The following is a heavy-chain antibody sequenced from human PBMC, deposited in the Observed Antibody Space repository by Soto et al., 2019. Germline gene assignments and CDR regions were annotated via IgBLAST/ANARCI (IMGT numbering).Heavy chain of an antibody. CDR2: IYHSGST. D-gene: IGHD6-13*01. CDR1: GSSISNTNW. CDR3: ARPSSSWKNWFVP. V-gene: IGHV4-4*02. Sequence: QVQLQESGPGLVKPSGTLSLTCAVSGSSISNTNWWSWDRQSPGKGLEWIGEIYHSGSTNYNPSLKSRVTISVDKSKNQFSLKLSSVTAADTAVYYCARPSSSWKNWFVPWGQGTLVTVSS. J-gene: IGHJ5*02.